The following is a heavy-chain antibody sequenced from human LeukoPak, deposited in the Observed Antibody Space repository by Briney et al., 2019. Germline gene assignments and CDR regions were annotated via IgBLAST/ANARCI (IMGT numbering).Heavy chain of an antibody. CDR1: GGSISSHY. CDR3: ARGGRSYDSHGKFDP. J-gene: IGHJ5*02. D-gene: IGHD5-18*01. CDR2: IYSSGSS. Sequence: SETLSLTCTVSGGSISSHYWSWVRQPAGKGLEWIGRIYSSGSSNYNPSLKSRVTMSVDTSRKQLSLQVRSVTAPDTAVYYCARGGRSYDSHGKFDPWGQGTLVTVSS. V-gene: IGHV4-4*07.